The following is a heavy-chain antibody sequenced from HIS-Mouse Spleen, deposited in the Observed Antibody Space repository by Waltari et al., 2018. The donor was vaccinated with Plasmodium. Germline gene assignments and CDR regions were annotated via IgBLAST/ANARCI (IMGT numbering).Heavy chain of an antibody. CDR1: GFTVSSNY. V-gene: IGHV3-53*01. CDR3: ARGMKSSSSALDI. J-gene: IGHJ3*02. Sequence: GGSLRLHCAASGFTVSSNYMSWVRQAPGKGLESVSVLYSGGSTYYADSVKGRFTISRDNSKNTLYLQMNSLRAEDTAVYYCARGMKSSSSALDIWGQGTMVTVSS. CDR2: LYSGGST. D-gene: IGHD6-6*01.